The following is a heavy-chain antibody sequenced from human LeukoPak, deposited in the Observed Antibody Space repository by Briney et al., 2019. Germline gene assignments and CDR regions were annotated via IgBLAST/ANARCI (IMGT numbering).Heavy chain of an antibody. CDR3: ARIGIVGATAYFDY. Sequence: KSSETLSLTCAVSGGSISSSNWWSWVRQPPGKGLEWIGEIYHSGSTYYNPSLKSRVTISVDTSKNQFSLKLSSVTAADTAVYYCARIGIVGATAYFDYWGQGTLVTVSS. D-gene: IGHD1-26*01. J-gene: IGHJ4*02. V-gene: IGHV4-4*02. CDR2: IYHSGST. CDR1: GGSISSSNW.